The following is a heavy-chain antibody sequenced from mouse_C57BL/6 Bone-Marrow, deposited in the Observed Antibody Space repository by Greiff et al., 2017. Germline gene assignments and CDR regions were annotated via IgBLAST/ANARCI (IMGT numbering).Heavy chain of an antibody. CDR1: GFTFSDYG. V-gene: IGHV5-17*01. CDR2: ISSGSSTI. D-gene: IGHD1-1*01. Sequence: EVMLVESGGGLVKPGGSLKLSCAASGFTFSDYGMHWVRQAPEKGLEWVAYISSGSSTIYYADTVKGRFTISRDNAKNTLFLQMTSLRSEDTAMYYCERNYGSSSFAYWGQGTLVTVSA. J-gene: IGHJ3*01. CDR3: ERNYGSSSFAY.